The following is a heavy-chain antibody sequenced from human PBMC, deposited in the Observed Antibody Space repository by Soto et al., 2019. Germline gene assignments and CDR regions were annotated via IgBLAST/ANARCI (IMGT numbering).Heavy chain of an antibody. CDR2: IYDSGST. V-gene: IGHV4-39*07. CDR1: GGSIGSSDYY. Sequence: SETLSLTCTVSGGSIGSSDYYWGWIRQPPGKGLEWIGNIYDSGSTSYNPSLKSRVTISVDTSKNQFSLKLRSVTAADTAVYYCASMGYHYGSGSYPLDYWGQGTLVTVSS. D-gene: IGHD3-10*01. J-gene: IGHJ4*02. CDR3: ASMGYHYGSGSYPLDY.